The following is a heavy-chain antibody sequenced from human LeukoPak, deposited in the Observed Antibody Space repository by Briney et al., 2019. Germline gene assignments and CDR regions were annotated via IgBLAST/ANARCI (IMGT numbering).Heavy chain of an antibody. CDR3: AGSWFYRDYFEY. Sequence: PGGSLRLSCAASGFPFSSYGMHWIRQAPDKGLEWVAVLSYDGSNEYYADSVKGRFTISRGNSKNTLYLQMNSLRVEDTAVYYCAGSWFYRDYFEYWGQGTLVTVSS. CDR1: GFPFSSYG. D-gene: IGHD3-10*01. J-gene: IGHJ4*02. V-gene: IGHV3-30*03. CDR2: LSYDGSNE.